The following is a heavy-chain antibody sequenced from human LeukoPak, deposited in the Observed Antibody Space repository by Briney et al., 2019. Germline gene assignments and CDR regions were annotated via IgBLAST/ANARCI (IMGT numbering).Heavy chain of an antibody. CDR1: GGTFSSYA. CDR2: IIPILGIA. J-gene: IGHJ6*03. CDR3: ARGRDGSGWDGYYYYYMDV. Sequence: GASVKVSCKASGGTFSSYAISWVRQAPGQGLEWMGGIIPILGIANFAQKFQGRVTITADKSTSTAYMELSSLRSEDTAVYYCARGRDGSGWDGYYYYYMDVWGKGTTVTVSS. V-gene: IGHV1-69*10. D-gene: IGHD6-19*01.